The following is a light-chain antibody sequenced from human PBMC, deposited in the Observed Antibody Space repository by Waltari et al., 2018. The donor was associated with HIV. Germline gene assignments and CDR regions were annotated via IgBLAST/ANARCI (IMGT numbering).Light chain of an antibody. CDR1: PSVLFSSNNKNY. Sequence: DIVMTQSPDSLAVSLGARATINCKSSPSVLFSSNNKNYLAWYQQKPGQSPKLLLYWASTRESAVPDRFSGSGSGADFTLTISSLQAEDVAVYYCQQYYSTPLTFGGGTKVEIK. CDR2: WAS. V-gene: IGKV4-1*01. J-gene: IGKJ4*01. CDR3: QQYYSTPLT.